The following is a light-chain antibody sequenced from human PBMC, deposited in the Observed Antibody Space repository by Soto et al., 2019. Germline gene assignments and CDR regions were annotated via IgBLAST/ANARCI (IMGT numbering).Light chain of an antibody. Sequence: DIVMTQSPDSLAVSLGERATINCKSSQSVLYSSNNKNYLAWYHQKPGQPPKLLIYWASTRESGVPDRFSGSGSGTDFTLTISSLQAEDVAVYYCQQYYSTPWTFDQGTKVEIK. CDR3: QQYYSTPWT. CDR2: WAS. V-gene: IGKV4-1*01. J-gene: IGKJ1*01. CDR1: QSVLYSSNNKNY.